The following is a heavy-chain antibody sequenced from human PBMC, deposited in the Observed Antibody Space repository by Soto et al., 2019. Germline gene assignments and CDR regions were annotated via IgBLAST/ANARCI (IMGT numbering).Heavy chain of an antibody. Sequence: EVQLLESGGGLVQPGGSLRLSCAASGFTFSSYAMSWVRQAPGKGLEWVSAISGSGGSTYYADSVKGRFTISRDNSKNTLDLQMNSLRTEDTAVYYCAKGGIAVAFQSYYYYYYMDVWGKGTTVTVSS. J-gene: IGHJ6*03. CDR2: ISGSGGST. D-gene: IGHD6-19*01. CDR1: GFTFSSYA. V-gene: IGHV3-23*01. CDR3: AKGGIAVAFQSYYYYYYMDV.